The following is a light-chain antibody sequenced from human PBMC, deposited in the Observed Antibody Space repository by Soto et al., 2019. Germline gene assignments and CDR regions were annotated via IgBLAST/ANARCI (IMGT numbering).Light chain of an antibody. CDR1: QSISNY. CDR3: QQTYSSPPT. V-gene: IGKV1-39*01. CDR2: AAS. Sequence: DIQMTQSPSSLSASVGDRVTITCRASQSISNYLNWYQQRPGKAPKLLIYAASSLQSGVPSRFSGSGSGTDFTLTISGLQFEDFATYSCQQTYSSPPTFGQGTKVEIK. J-gene: IGKJ1*01.